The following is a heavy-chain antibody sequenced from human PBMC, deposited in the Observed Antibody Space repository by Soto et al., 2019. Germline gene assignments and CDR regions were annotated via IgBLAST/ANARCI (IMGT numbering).Heavy chain of an antibody. J-gene: IGHJ4*02. Sequence: EVQLLESGGGLVQPGGSLRLSCAASGFTFSSYAMSWVRQAPGKGLEWVSAISGRGGNTYYADSVKGRFTISRDNSKNPLYLQMTSLRAEDTAVCYCASEGGSYRGGSFDYWGQGTLVTVSS. CDR1: GFTFSSYA. CDR3: ASEGGSYRGGSFDY. D-gene: IGHD3-16*02. CDR2: ISGRGGNT. V-gene: IGHV3-23*01.